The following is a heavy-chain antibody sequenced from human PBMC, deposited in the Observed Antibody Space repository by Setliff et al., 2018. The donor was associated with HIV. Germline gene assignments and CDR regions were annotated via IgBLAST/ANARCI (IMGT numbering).Heavy chain of an antibody. CDR3: ARDLKRELVQGGDAFDI. Sequence: SETLSLTCTVSGDSSSSYYCNWIRQPAGKGLEWIGHMYISGSTNYNPSLKSRVTISVDSSKNQFSLKLSSVSATDTAVYYCARDLKRELVQGGDAFDIWGQGTMVTVSS. V-gene: IGHV4-4*07. J-gene: IGHJ3*02. CDR1: GDSSSSYY. D-gene: IGHD1-26*01. CDR2: MYISGST.